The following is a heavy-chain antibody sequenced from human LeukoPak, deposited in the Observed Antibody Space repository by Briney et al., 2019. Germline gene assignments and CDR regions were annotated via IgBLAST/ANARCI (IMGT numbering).Heavy chain of an antibody. CDR3: ARELGIAAADPL. D-gene: IGHD6-13*01. V-gene: IGHV1-2*02. CDR1: GYIFTGYY. J-gene: IGHJ4*02. CDR2: INPNSGGT. Sequence: ASVKVSCKASGYIFTGYYMHWVRQAPGQGLEWMGWINPNSGGTNYAQKFQGRVTMTRDTSISTAYMELSRLRSDDTAVYYCARELGIAAADPLWGQGTLVTVSS.